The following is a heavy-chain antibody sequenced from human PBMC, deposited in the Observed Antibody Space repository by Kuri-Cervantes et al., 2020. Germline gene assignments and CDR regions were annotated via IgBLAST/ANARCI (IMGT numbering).Heavy chain of an antibody. CDR3: ARDQDYYGSGGWFDP. V-gene: IGHV3-7*01. Sequence: GESLKISCAASGFTFNSFWMNWVRQAPGKGLEWVANIKQDGSEKYYVDSVKGRFTISRDNAKNSLYLQMNSLRAEDTAVYYCARDQDYYGSGGWFDPWGQGTLVTVSS. J-gene: IGHJ5*02. CDR1: GFTFNSFW. CDR2: IKQDGSEK. D-gene: IGHD3-10*01.